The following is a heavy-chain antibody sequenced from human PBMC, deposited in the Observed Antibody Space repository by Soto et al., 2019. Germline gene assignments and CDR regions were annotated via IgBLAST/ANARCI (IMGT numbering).Heavy chain of an antibody. CDR3: SRAGVVVVAATYDP. Sequence: ASVKVSCKASGYAFTSYDINWVRQATGQGLEWMGWMNPNSGDTGYVEKFQGRVTMTRDTSITTAYMELSSLRSEDTAVYYCSRAGVVVVAATYDPWGQGTLVTV. D-gene: IGHD2-15*01. V-gene: IGHV1-8*01. CDR2: MNPNSGDT. CDR1: GYAFTSYD. J-gene: IGHJ5*02.